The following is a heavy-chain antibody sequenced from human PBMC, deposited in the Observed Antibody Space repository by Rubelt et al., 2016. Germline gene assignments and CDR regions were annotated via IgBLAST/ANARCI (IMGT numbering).Heavy chain of an antibody. Sequence: ESGPGLVKPSETLSLTCTVSGGSISSSSYYWGWIRQPPGKGLEWIGSIYYSGSTYYNPSLKSRVTISVDTSKNQFSLKLSSVTAADTAVYYCATSRTGFGELTYWGQGTLVTVSS. CDR2: IYYSGST. J-gene: IGHJ4*02. CDR3: ATSRTGFGELTY. D-gene: IGHD3-10*01. CDR1: GGSISSSSYY. V-gene: IGHV4-39*07.